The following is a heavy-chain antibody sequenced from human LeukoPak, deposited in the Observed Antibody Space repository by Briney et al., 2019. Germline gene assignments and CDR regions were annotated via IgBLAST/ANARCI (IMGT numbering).Heavy chain of an antibody. CDR2: ISGSGGST. J-gene: IGHJ4*02. CDR3: AKSPHIRTIAVAGLDY. Sequence: PGGSLRLSCAASGFTFSSYAMSWVRQAPGKGLEWASAISGSGGSTYYAGSVKGRFTISRDNSKNTLYLQMNSLRAEDTAVYYCAKSPHIRTIAVAGLDYWGQGTLVTVSS. V-gene: IGHV3-23*01. D-gene: IGHD6-19*01. CDR1: GFTFSSYA.